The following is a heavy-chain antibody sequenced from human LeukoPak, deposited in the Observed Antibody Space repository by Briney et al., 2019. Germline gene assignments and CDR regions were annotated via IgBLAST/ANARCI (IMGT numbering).Heavy chain of an antibody. CDR1: GGSISSGGYY. V-gene: IGHV4-31*03. Sequence: SQTLSLTCTVSGGSISSGGYYWSWIRQHPGKGLEWIGYIYYSGSTYYNPSLKSRVTISVDTSKNQFSLKLSSVTAADTAVYYCARDFGEYQLLWAFGAFDIWGQGTMVTVSS. CDR2: IYYSGST. J-gene: IGHJ3*02. CDR3: ARDFGEYQLLWAFGAFDI. D-gene: IGHD2-2*01.